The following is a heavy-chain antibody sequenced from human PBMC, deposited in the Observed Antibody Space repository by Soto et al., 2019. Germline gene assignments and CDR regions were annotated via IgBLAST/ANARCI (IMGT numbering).Heavy chain of an antibody. J-gene: IGHJ4*02. CDR2: ISGSGGST. V-gene: IGHV3-23*01. CDR3: AKVEHDDFWSGYYAFDY. Sequence: GGSLRLSCAASGFTFSSYAMSWVRQAPGKGLEWVSAISGSGGSTYYADSVKGRFTISRDNSKNTLYLQMNSLRAEDTAVYYCAKVEHDDFWSGYYAFDYWGQGTLVTVSS. D-gene: IGHD3-3*01. CDR1: GFTFSSYA.